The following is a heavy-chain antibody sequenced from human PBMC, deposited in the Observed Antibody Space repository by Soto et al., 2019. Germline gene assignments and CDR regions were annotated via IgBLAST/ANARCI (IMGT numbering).Heavy chain of an antibody. J-gene: IGHJ4*02. CDR3: ARVGPTKQWLLFLDY. CDR2: IWYDGSNK. V-gene: IGHV3-33*08. D-gene: IGHD6-19*01. CDR1: GFSVTSNY. Sequence: PGGSLRLSCEASGFSVTSNYMYWVRQAPGKGLEWVAVIWYDGSNKYYADSVKGRFTISRDNSKDTLYLQMNSLRAEDTAVYYCARVGPTKQWLLFLDYWGQGTLVTVSS.